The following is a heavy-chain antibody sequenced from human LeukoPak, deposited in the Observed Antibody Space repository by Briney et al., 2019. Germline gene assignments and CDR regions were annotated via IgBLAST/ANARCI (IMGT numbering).Heavy chain of an antibody. D-gene: IGHD2-2*01. CDR1: GGSISSYY. Sequence: KPSETLSLTCTVSGGSISSYYWSWIRQPPGKGLEWIGYIYYSGSTNYNPSLKSRVTISVDTSKNQFSLKLSSVTAADTAVYYCARQEVYCSSTSCYARGYSYGTFFDYWGQGTLVTVSS. CDR3: ARQEVYCSSTSCYARGYSYGTFFDY. CDR2: IYYSGST. J-gene: IGHJ4*02. V-gene: IGHV4-59*08.